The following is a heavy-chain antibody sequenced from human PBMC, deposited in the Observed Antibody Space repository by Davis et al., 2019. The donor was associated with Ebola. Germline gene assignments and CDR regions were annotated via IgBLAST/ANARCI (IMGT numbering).Heavy chain of an antibody. D-gene: IGHD6-19*01. J-gene: IGHJ6*02. CDR2: TYYSSKWYT. CDR1: GDSVSSGG. Sequence: PSETLSLTCAISGDSVSSGGWNWIRQSPSRGLEWLGRTYYSSKWYTGYAESVKSRLNISPGTAKNQFSLHLNSVTPEDTAVYYCVRGWFRSGMDVWGQGTTVTVSS. CDR3: VRGWFRSGMDV. V-gene: IGHV6-1*01.